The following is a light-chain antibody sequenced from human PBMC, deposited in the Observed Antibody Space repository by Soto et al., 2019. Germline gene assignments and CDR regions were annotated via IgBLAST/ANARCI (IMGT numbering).Light chain of an antibody. CDR2: EVS. V-gene: IGLV2-14*01. J-gene: IGLJ1*01. Sequence: QSALTQPASVSGSPGQSITISCTGTRSDVGGYNYVSWYQQHPGKAPKLMVYEVSNRPSGVSYRFSGSKSGNTASLTISGLQAEDEADYYCSSYRSSNTDDYVFGTGTKLTVL. CDR1: RSDVGGYNY. CDR3: SSYRSSNTDDYV.